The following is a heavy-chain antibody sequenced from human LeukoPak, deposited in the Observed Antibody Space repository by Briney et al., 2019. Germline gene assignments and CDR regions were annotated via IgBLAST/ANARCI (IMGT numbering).Heavy chain of an antibody. J-gene: IGHJ4*02. CDR3: ARVSGYDGYFDY. Sequence: GGSLRLSCAAPGFTFSSYSMNWVRQAPGKGLEWVSSISSSSSYIYYADSVKGRFTISRDNAKNSLYLQMNSLRAEDTAVYYCARVSGYDGYFDYWGQGTLVTVSS. D-gene: IGHD5-12*01. V-gene: IGHV3-21*01. CDR1: GFTFSSYS. CDR2: ISSSSSYI.